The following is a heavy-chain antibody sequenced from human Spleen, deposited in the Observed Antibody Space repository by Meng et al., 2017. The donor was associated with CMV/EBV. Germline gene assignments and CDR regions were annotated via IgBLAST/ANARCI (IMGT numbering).Heavy chain of an antibody. V-gene: IGHV4-59*01. CDR3: ARDYVGYGMDV. CDR1: GGSISSYY. Sequence: GSLRLSCTVSGGSISSYYWSWIRQPPGKGLEWIGYIYYSGSTNYNPSLKSRVTISVDTSKNQFSLKLSSVTAADTAVYYCARDYVGYGMDVWGQGTTVTVSS. CDR2: IYYSGST. D-gene: IGHD3-10*02. J-gene: IGHJ6*02.